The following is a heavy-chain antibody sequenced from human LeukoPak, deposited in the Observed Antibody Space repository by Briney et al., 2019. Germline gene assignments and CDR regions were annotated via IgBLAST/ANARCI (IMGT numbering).Heavy chain of an antibody. V-gene: IGHV3-66*01. Sequence: GGSLRLSCAASGFTVSSNYMSWVRQAPGKGLEWVSVIYSGGSTYYADSVKGRFTISRDNSKNTLYLQMNSLRAEDTAVYYCAKDQEGVPFDPWGQGTLVTVSS. CDR1: GFTVSSNY. CDR3: AKDQEGVPFDP. D-gene: IGHD2-8*01. J-gene: IGHJ5*02. CDR2: IYSGGST.